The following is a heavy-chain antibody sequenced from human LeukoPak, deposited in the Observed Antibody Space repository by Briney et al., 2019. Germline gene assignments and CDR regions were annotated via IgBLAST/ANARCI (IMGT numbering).Heavy chain of an antibody. J-gene: IGHJ4*02. V-gene: IGHV4-34*01. CDR1: GGSFSGYY. CDR2: INHSGST. D-gene: IGHD6-19*01. CDR3: ARQYSSGSYYFDY. Sequence: SETLSLTCAVYGGSFSGYYWSWIRQPPGKGLEWIGEINHSGSTNYNPSLKSRVTISVDKSKNQFSLKLSSVTAADTAVYYCARQYSSGSYYFDYWGQGTLVTVSS.